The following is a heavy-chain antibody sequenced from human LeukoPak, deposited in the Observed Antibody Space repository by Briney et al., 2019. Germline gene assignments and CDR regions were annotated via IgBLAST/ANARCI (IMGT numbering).Heavy chain of an antibody. D-gene: IGHD4-17*01. Sequence: EASVKVSCKASGYTFTSYGISWVRQAPGQGLEWMGWISTYTGNTNYAQNLQDRVTMTTDTSTSTAYMELRSLRSDDTAVYYCARGSYGDHGDWYFDLWGRGTLVTVSS. CDR1: GYTFTSYG. CDR3: ARGSYGDHGDWYFDL. V-gene: IGHV1-18*04. CDR2: ISTYTGNT. J-gene: IGHJ2*01.